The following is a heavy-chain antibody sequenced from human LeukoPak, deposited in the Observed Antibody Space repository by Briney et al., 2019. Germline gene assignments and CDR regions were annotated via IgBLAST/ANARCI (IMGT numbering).Heavy chain of an antibody. J-gene: IGHJ6*02. CDR3: ARGLVRGVIIDPYYYYGMDV. V-gene: IGHV3-13*01. CDR1: GFTFSSYD. Sequence: GGSLRLSCAASGFTFSSYDMHWVRQATGKGLEWVSAIGTAGDTYYPGSVKGRFTISRENAKNSLYLQMNSLRAGDTAVYYCARGLVRGVIIDPYYYYGMDVWGQGTLVTVSS. CDR2: IGTAGDT. D-gene: IGHD3-10*01.